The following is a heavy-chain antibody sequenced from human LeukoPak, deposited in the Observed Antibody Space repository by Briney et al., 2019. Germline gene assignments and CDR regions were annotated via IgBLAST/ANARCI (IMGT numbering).Heavy chain of an antibody. D-gene: IGHD3-10*01. J-gene: IGHJ4*02. V-gene: IGHV3-48*03. CDR3: AILDYYGSGGAFDY. Sequence: GGSLRLSCAASGFTFSSYEMNWVRQAPGKGLEGGSYISSSGSTIYYAHSVKGRFTISRDNAKNSLYLQMNSLRAEDTAVYYCAILDYYGSGGAFDYWGQGTLVTVSS. CDR1: GFTFSSYE. CDR2: ISSSGSTI.